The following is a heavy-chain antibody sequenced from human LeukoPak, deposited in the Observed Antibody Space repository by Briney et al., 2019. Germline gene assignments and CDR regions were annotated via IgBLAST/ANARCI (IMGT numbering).Heavy chain of an antibody. Sequence: SGRSLRLSRVASGFTFSDYYMGSVRQPPGEGLESVSYISLGGSTIYYADSVKGRFTISRDDAQNALYLQMNSLRADDTAVYYCAKDIIAPGLFYDYWGQGTLVTVSS. V-gene: IGHV3-11*04. CDR3: AKDIIAPGLFYDY. CDR2: ISLGGSTI. D-gene: IGHD2/OR15-2a*01. CDR1: GFTFSDYY. J-gene: IGHJ4*02.